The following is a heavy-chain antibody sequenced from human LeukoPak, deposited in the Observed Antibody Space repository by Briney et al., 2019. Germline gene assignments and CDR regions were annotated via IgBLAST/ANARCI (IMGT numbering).Heavy chain of an antibody. CDR1: GFTFSNAW. J-gene: IGHJ4*02. V-gene: IGHV3-7*01. Sequence: GGSLRLSCTASGFTFSNAWMSWVRQAPGKGLEWVANSKQDASDKYYVDSVKGRFTISRDNAKNSLYLQMNSLRAEDTAVYYCARGRLDAGSFDYWGQGTLVTVSS. D-gene: IGHD3-10*01. CDR3: ARGRLDAGSFDY. CDR2: SKQDASDK.